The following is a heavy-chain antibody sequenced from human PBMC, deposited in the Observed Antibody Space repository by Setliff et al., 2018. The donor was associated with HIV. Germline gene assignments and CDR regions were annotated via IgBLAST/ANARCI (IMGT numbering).Heavy chain of an antibody. D-gene: IGHD3-22*01. CDR1: GFTFSDYY. CDR3: ARDWGEHYDSSGFSS. V-gene: IGHV3-11*04. J-gene: IGHJ5*02. Sequence: GSLRLSCAASGFTFSDYYLNWFRLAPGKGLEWISYISSSGSSIYLANSVKGRFIISRDNAKNALYLQMNSLRAEDTAVYYCARDWGEHYDSSGFSSWGQGTLVTVSS. CDR2: ISSSGSSI.